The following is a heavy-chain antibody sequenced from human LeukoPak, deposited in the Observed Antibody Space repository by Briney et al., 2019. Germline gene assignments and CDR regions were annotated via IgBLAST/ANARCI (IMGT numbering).Heavy chain of an antibody. CDR2: INHSGST. CDR3: AGKGSYCGGGSCYLGAQYYFDY. Sequence: PSETLSLTCAVYGGSFSGYYWSWIRQPPGKGLEWIGEINHSGSTNYNPSLKSRVTISVDTSKNQFSLKLSSVTAADTAVYYCAGKGSYCGGGSCYLGAQYYFDYWGQGTLVTVSS. V-gene: IGHV4-34*01. D-gene: IGHD2-15*01. CDR1: GGSFSGYY. J-gene: IGHJ4*02.